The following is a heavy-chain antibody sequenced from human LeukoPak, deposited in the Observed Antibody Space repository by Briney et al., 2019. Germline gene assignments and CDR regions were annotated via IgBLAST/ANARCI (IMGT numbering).Heavy chain of an antibody. J-gene: IGHJ2*01. D-gene: IGHD3-10*01. CDR1: GGTFSSYA. CDR3: ARGFYGDVRYFDL. Sequence: GASVKVSCKASGGTFSSYAISWVRQAPGQGLEWMGGIMPIFGTANYAQKFQGRVTITADESTSTAYMELSSLRSEDTAVYYCARGFYGDVRYFDLWGRGTLVTVSS. CDR2: IMPIFGTA. V-gene: IGHV1-69*13.